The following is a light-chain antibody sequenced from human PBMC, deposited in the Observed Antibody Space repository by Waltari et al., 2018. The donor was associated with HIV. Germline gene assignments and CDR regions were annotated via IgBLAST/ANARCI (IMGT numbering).Light chain of an antibody. V-gene: IGKV3-15*01. CDR3: QQYNNWPRT. CDR1: QSVSSN. Sequence: EIVMTQSPATLSVSPGERATLSCRASQSVSSNLAWYQQTPGQAPRLLIYGAFTRATGIPARFSGRGSGTEFTLTISSLRSEDFVVYYCQQYNNWPRTFGQGTKLQIK. CDR2: GAF. J-gene: IGKJ2*01.